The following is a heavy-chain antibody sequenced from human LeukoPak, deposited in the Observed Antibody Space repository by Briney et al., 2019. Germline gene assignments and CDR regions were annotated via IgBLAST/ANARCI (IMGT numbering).Heavy chain of an antibody. V-gene: IGHV1-2*02. J-gene: IGHJ4*02. CDR1: GYTFTGYY. D-gene: IGHD3-22*01. CDR2: INPNSGGT. CDR3: ASHYDSSGWSSASLDY. Sequence: ASVTVSCKASGYTFTGYYMHWVRQAPGQGLEWMGWINPNSGGTNYAQKFQGRVTMTRDTSISTAYMELSRLRSDDTAVYYCASHYDSSGWSSASLDYWGQGTLVTVSS.